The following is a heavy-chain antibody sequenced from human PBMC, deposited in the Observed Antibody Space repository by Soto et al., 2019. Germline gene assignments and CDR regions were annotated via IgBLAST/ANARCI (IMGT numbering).Heavy chain of an antibody. V-gene: IGHV1-69*01. J-gene: IGHJ4*02. D-gene: IGHD1-26*01. CDR2: IIPFFNTP. CDR1: EDTFSSYA. Sequence: QVQLVQSGAEVKRPGSSVRVSCKASEDTFSSYAISWMRQAPGQGLDWMGGIIPFFNTPNYAKKFQGRVTITADESTSTAYMELSSLRSEDTAIYYCAAESAYGGNPLAFLYWGQGTLVTVSS. CDR3: AAESAYGGNPLAFLY.